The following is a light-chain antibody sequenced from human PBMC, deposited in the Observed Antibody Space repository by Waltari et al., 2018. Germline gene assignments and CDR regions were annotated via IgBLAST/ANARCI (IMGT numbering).Light chain of an antibody. CDR2: YDS. CDR3: QVWDSSSDPLYV. J-gene: IGLJ1*01. V-gene: IGLV3-21*04. Sequence: SYVLTQPPSVSVAPGKTARITCGGHNIGSKSVHWYQQKPGQAPVLVIYYDSDRPSGIPERFSGSNSGNTATLTISRVEAGDEADYYCQVWDSSSDPLYVFGTGTKVTVL. CDR1: NIGSKS.